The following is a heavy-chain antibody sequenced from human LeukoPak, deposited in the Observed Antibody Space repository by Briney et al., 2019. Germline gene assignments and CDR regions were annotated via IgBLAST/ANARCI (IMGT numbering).Heavy chain of an antibody. V-gene: IGHV3-30*02. CDR2: ISYDGSNK. D-gene: IGHD3-22*01. CDR1: AFTFSSYG. Sequence: GGSLRLSCAASAFTFSSYGMHWVRQAPGKGLEWVSFISYDGSNKYYADSVKGRFTISRDDSKNTLYLQMNSLRAEDTAVYYCAKARYDSSGYYDYWGQGTLVTVSS. J-gene: IGHJ4*02. CDR3: AKARYDSSGYYDY.